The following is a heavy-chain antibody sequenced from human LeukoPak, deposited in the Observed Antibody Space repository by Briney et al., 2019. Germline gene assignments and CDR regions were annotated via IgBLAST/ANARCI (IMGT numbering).Heavy chain of an antibody. J-gene: IGHJ5*02. CDR2: IYYSGST. CDR3: ARGGSGYALNWFDP. V-gene: IGHV4-59*01. CDR1: GGSISSYY. D-gene: IGHD5-12*01. Sequence: KPSETLSLTCTVSGGSISSYYWSWIRQPPGKGLEWIGYIYYSGSTNYNPSLKSRVTISVDTSKNQFSLKLSSVTAADTAVYYCARGGSGYALNWFDPWGQGTLVTVSS.